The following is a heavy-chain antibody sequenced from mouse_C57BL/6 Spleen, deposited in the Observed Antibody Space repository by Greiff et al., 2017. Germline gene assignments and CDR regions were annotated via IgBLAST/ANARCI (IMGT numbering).Heavy chain of an antibody. D-gene: IGHD1-1*01. Sequence: QVQLKQSGPELVKPGASVKISCKASGYSFTSYYIHWVKQRPGQGLEWIGWIYPGSGNTKYNEKFKGKATLTADTSSSTAYMQLSSLTSEDSAVYYCARGTTVVAHYYAMDYWGQGTSVTVSS. V-gene: IGHV1-66*01. CDR3: ARGTTVVAHYYAMDY. J-gene: IGHJ4*01. CDR2: IYPGSGNT. CDR1: GYSFTSYY.